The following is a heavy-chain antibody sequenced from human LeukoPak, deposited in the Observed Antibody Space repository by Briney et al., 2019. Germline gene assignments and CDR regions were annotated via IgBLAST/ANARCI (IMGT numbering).Heavy chain of an antibody. CDR2: IYWDDDK. Sequence: SGPTLVKPTQTLTLTCTFSGFSLSTSGVAVGWIRQPPGKALEWLALIYWDDDKRYSPSLKSRLTITKDTSKNQVVLTMTNMDPVDTATYYCAHMPRGFGESATDDAFDIWGQGTMVTVSS. V-gene: IGHV2-5*02. CDR3: AHMPRGFGESATDDAFDI. CDR1: GFSLSTSGVA. J-gene: IGHJ3*02. D-gene: IGHD3-10*01.